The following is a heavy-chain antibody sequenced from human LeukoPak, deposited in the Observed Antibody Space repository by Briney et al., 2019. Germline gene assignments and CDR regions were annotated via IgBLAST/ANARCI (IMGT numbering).Heavy chain of an antibody. CDR3: AGGYGGRYWAFDI. D-gene: IGHD1-26*01. Sequence: PGGSLRLSCTATEFTVTTNYLSWVHQAPGKGLKWVSITYSGGNSNSADSVKGRFTITRDDSKNTLYLQMNSLRPEDTAIYYCAGGYGGRYWAFDIWGQGTMVTVFS. CDR1: EFTVTTNY. V-gene: IGHV3-66*01. J-gene: IGHJ3*02. CDR2: TYSGGNS.